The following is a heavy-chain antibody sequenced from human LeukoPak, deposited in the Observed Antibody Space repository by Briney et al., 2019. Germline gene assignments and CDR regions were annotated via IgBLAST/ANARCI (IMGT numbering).Heavy chain of an antibody. CDR1: GFTVSSNY. J-gene: IGHJ4*02. Sequence: GGSLRLSCAASGFTVSSNYMSWVRQAPGKGLEWVSVIYSGGSTYYADSVKGRFTISRDSSKNTLYLQMNSLRAEDTAVYYCARDVSGWYYFDYWGQGTLVTVSS. CDR3: ARDVSGWYYFDY. V-gene: IGHV3-53*01. D-gene: IGHD6-19*01. CDR2: IYSGGST.